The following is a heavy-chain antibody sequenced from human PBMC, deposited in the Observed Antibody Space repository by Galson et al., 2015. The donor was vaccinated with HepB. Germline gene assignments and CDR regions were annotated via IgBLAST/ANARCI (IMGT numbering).Heavy chain of an antibody. CDR3: ARIGEYYYDSTGYYSWCFDY. V-gene: IGHV3-7*01. Sequence: SLRLSCAASGFTFSNYWMSWVRQPPGKGLEWVANIKQDGSEKYYVDSVKGRFTISRDNAKNSLYLQMNSLRAEDTAVYYCARIGEYYYDSTGYYSWCFDYWGQGTLVTVSS. J-gene: IGHJ4*02. D-gene: IGHD3-22*01. CDR1: GFTFSNYW. CDR2: IKQDGSEK.